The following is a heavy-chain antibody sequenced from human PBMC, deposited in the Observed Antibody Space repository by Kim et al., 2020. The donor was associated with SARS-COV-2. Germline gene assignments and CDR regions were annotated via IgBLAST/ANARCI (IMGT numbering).Heavy chain of an antibody. D-gene: IGHD2-15*01. J-gene: IGHJ4*01. CDR3: ARGCRFVNIGHAGRYYFD. Sequence: SETLSLTCAVYGGSFSGYYWSWIRQPPGKGLEWIGEINHSGSTNYNPSLKSRVTISVDTSKNQFSLKLSSVTAADTAVYYCARGCRFVNIGHAGRYYFD. CDR1: GGSFSGYY. V-gene: IGHV4-34*01. CDR2: INHSGST.